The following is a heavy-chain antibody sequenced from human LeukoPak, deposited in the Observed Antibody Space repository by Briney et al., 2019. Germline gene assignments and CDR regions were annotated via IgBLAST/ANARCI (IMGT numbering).Heavy chain of an antibody. V-gene: IGHV3-7*01. CDR2: IKQDGSEK. Sequence: GGSLRLSCAASGFTFSSYWMSWVRQAPGKGLEWVANIKQDGSEKYYVDSVKGRFTISRDNAKNSLYLQMNSLRAEDTAVYYCARDPTILGEFSYYYYMDVWGKGTTVTVSS. CDR1: GFTFSSYW. CDR3: ARDPTILGEFSYYYYMDV. J-gene: IGHJ6*03. D-gene: IGHD3-3*01.